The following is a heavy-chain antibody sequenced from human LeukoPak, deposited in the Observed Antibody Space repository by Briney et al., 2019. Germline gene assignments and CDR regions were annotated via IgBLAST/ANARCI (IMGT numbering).Heavy chain of an antibody. J-gene: IGHJ4*02. CDR1: GGTFSSYA. CDR2: IIPILGIA. Sequence: SVKVSCKASGGTFSSYAISWVRQAPGQGLEWIGRIIPILGIANYAQKFQGRVTITADKSTSTAYMELSSLRSEDTAVYYCARYRDYYDSSGYLDYWGQGTLVTVSS. CDR3: ARYRDYYDSSGYLDY. V-gene: IGHV1-69*04. D-gene: IGHD3-22*01.